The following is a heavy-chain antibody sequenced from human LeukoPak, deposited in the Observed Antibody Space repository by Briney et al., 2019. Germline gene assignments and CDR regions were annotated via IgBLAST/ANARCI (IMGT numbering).Heavy chain of an antibody. V-gene: IGHV4-38-2*02. D-gene: IGHD1-26*01. CDR3: ARHAGAPAYFDY. J-gene: IGHJ4*02. CDR1: GGSLGPCYY. Sequence: SETLSLTCTVSGGSLGPCYYWGWIRQPPGKGLEWIGTFHHSGTTYYSPSLKSRVTTSGDTSKNQFSLKLSSVTAADTAVYFCARHAGAPAYFDYWGQGILVTVSS. CDR2: FHHSGTT.